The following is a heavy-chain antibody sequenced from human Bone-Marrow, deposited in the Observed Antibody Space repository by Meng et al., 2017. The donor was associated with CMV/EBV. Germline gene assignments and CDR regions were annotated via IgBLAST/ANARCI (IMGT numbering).Heavy chain of an antibody. J-gene: IGHJ6*02. D-gene: IGHD2-2*01. CDR1: GFTFSSYW. CDR2: IKQDGSEK. CDR3: ARDHGQRRYQLLNTNYYYGMDV. V-gene: IGHV3-7*01. Sequence: GESLKISCAASGFTFSSYWMSWVRQAPGKGLEWVANIKQDGSEKYYVDSVKGRFTISRDNAKNSLYLQMNSLRAEDTAVYYCARDHGQRRYQLLNTNYYYGMDVWGQGTTVTVSS.